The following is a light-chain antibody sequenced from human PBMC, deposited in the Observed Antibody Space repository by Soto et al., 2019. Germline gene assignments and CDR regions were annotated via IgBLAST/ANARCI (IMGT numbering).Light chain of an antibody. J-gene: IGKJ5*01. CDR1: QNIDRH. CDR2: HAY. V-gene: IGKV1-39*01. CDR3: QQSHITPYS. Sequence: DIEMTPPPLPLPASVGDRVTIVCRATQNIDRHLHWYQQRPGKAPNLLISHAYSLQSGVPSRFSGSGSGTDFTLTISSLQREDFATYYCQQSHITPYSFGQGTRLEIK.